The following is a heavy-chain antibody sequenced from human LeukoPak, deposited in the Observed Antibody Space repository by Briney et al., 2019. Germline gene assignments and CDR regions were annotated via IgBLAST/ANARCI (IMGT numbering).Heavy chain of an antibody. Sequence: SETLSLTCAVYGGSFSSYYWSWIRQPPGKGLEWIGYIYYSGSTNYNPSLKSRVTISVDTSKNQFSLKLSSVTAADTAVYYCATSPYYDSSGYYAGYWGQGTLVTVSS. CDR2: IYYSGST. D-gene: IGHD3-22*01. J-gene: IGHJ4*02. CDR3: ATSPYYDSSGYYAGY. CDR1: GGSFSSYY. V-gene: IGHV4-59*08.